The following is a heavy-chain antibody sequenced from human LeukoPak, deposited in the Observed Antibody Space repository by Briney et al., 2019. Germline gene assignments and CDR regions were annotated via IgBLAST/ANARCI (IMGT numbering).Heavy chain of an antibody. Sequence: SETLSFTCTVSGYSISSGYYWGWIRQPPGKGLEWIGSIYHSGSTYYNPSLKSRVTISVDTSKNQFSLKLSSVTAADTAVYYCARVHSGSYSFDYWGQGTLVTVSS. CDR2: IYHSGST. J-gene: IGHJ4*02. V-gene: IGHV4-38-2*02. CDR1: GYSISSGYY. CDR3: ARVHSGSYSFDY. D-gene: IGHD1-26*01.